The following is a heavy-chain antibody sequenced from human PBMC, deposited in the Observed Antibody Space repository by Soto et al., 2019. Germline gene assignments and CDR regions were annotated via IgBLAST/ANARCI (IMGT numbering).Heavy chain of an antibody. J-gene: IGHJ4*02. Sequence: GGSLRLSSAASGFTFSSYGMHWVRQAPGKELERVAVISYDGSNKYYADSVKGRFTISRDNSKNTLYLQMNSLRAEDTAVYYCAKAPDTAMVTHFDYWGQGTLVTVSS. D-gene: IGHD5-18*01. CDR3: AKAPDTAMVTHFDY. CDR1: GFTFSSYG. CDR2: ISYDGSNK. V-gene: IGHV3-30*18.